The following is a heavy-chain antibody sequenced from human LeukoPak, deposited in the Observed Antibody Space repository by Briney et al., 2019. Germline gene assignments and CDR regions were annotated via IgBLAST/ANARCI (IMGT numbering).Heavy chain of an antibody. D-gene: IGHD1-26*01. CDR1: GGSFSGYY. CDR3: ARGLIGGGSYRY. J-gene: IGHJ4*02. V-gene: IGHV4-34*01. Sequence: SETLSLTCAVYGGSFSGYYWSWIRQPPGKGLEWIGEINHSGSTNYNPSLKSRVTISVDTSKNQFSLKLSSVTAADTAVYYCARGLIGGGSYRYWGQGTLVTVSS. CDR2: INHSGST.